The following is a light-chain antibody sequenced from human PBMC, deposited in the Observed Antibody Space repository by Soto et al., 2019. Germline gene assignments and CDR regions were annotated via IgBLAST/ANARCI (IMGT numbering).Light chain of an antibody. CDR3: SSYAGSKNLI. J-gene: IGLJ2*01. CDR2: KVS. Sequence: QSALTQPPSASGSPGQSVTISCTGTSSDIGGYNSVSWYQQYPGKAPKLMIYKVSKRPSGVPDRFSASKSDNTASLTVSGHKAEDEAEYYCSSYAGSKNLIFGGGTKLTVL. CDR1: SSDIGGYNS. V-gene: IGLV2-8*01.